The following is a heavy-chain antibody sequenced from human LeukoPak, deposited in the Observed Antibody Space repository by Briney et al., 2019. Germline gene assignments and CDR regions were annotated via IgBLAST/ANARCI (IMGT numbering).Heavy chain of an antibody. D-gene: IGHD5-18*01. CDR3: ARGYSYAYLLDY. Sequence: GPALVKPTQTLTLTCTFSGFSLSTSAMRVSWIRQPPGRALEWLARIDWDDDKFYSTSLKTRLTISKDTSKNQVVLTMTNMDPVDTATYYCARGYSYAYLLDYWGQGTLVTVSS. CDR2: IDWDDDK. V-gene: IGHV2-70*04. CDR1: GFSLSTSAMR. J-gene: IGHJ4*02.